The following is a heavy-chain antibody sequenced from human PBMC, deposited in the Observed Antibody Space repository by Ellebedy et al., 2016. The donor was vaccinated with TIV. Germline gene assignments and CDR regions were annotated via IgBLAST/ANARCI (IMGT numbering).Heavy chain of an antibody. J-gene: IGHJ3*02. CDR3: SRFRIAAAIEVHDAFDI. CDR2: IRAKPYGGTT. V-gene: IGHV3-49*03. CDR1: GFMFGDYA. D-gene: IGHD6-13*01. Sequence: GGSLRLXXTASGFMFGDYAMTWFRQAPGKGLEWVGFIRAKPYGGTTEYAASVKGRFTISRDDSKSIAYLQMNSLKTEDTAMYYCSRFRIAAAIEVHDAFDIWGQGTMVTVSS.